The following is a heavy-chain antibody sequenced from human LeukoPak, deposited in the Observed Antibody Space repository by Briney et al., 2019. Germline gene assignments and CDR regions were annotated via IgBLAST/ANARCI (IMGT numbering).Heavy chain of an antibody. CDR3: ASQEDIVVVPAAQTYNWFDP. CDR1: GFTFSSYA. V-gene: IGHV3-23*01. D-gene: IGHD2-2*01. CDR2: ISGSGGST. Sequence: GGPLRLSCAASGFTFSSYAMSWVRQAPGKGLEWVSAISGSGGSTYYADSVKGRFTISRDNSKNTLYLQMNSLRAEDTAVYYCASQEDIVVVPAAQTYNWFDPWGQGTLVTVSS. J-gene: IGHJ5*02.